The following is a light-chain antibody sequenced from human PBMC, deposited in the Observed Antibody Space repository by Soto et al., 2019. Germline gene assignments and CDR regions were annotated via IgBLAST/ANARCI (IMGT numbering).Light chain of an antibody. CDR3: QQGSNWPPGLT. V-gene: IGKV3-11*01. J-gene: IGKJ4*01. CDR2: DAS. Sequence: EIVLTQSPATLSLFPGERATLSCRASQSVSSYLAWYQQKPGQAPRLLIYDASNRATGIPARFSGSGSGTDFTLTISSLEPEDFAVYYCQQGSNWPPGLTFGGGTKVDIK. CDR1: QSVSSY.